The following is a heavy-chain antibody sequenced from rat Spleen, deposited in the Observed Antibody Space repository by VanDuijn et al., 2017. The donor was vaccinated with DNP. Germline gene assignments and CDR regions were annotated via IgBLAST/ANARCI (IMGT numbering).Heavy chain of an antibody. CDR3: ARAGYYSGPFAY. CDR1: GFNFNYYW. V-gene: IGHV4-2*01. CDR2: INKDSSTI. J-gene: IGHJ3*01. Sequence: EVKLVESGGGLVQPGRSLKLSCVASGFNFNYYWMGWVRQAPGKGLEWIGEINKDSSTINYTPSLKDKFTISRDNAQNTLYLQMNKLGSEDTAIYYCARAGYYSGPFAYWGQGTLVTVSS. D-gene: IGHD1-1*01.